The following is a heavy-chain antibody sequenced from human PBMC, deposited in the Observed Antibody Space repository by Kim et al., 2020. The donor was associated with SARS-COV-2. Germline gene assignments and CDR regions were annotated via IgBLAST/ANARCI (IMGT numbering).Heavy chain of an antibody. CDR2: ISYDGSNK. Sequence: GRSLRLSCAASGFTFSSYAMHWVRQAPGKGLEWVAVISYDGSNKYYADSVKGRFTISRDNSKNTLYLQMNSLRAEDTAVYYCARDITGYYYDSSGYSGGFDYWGQGTLVTVSS. V-gene: IGHV3-30*04. CDR3: ARDITGYYYDSSGYSGGFDY. J-gene: IGHJ4*02. D-gene: IGHD3-22*01. CDR1: GFTFSSYA.